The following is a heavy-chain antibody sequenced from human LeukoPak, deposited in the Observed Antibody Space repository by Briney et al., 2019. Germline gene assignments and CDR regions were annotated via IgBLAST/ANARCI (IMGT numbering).Heavy chain of an antibody. CDR2: IYYSGIT. V-gene: IGHV4-39*01. D-gene: IGHD5-18*01. CDR1: GGSISSIAYY. J-gene: IGHJ4*02. CDR3: LRHTAMGSPLHY. Sequence: SETLSLTCTVSGGSISSIAYYWGWIRQPPGKGLEWIGSIYYSGITYDNPSLKTRVIMSVDTSKNQFSLKLSSVTAADTAVYYCLRHTAMGSPLHYWGQGTLVTVSS.